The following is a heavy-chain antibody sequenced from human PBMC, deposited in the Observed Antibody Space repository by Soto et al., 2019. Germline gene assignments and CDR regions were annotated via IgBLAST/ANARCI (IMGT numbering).Heavy chain of an antibody. J-gene: IGHJ5*02. CDR3: ARSPSCGGGSGNRDNWFDP. Sequence: QVQLVQSGAEVKKPGSSVKVSCKGSGYTFSSYGITWVRQVPGQGLEWMGWTSAYNGNRNYAQNLQGRVIMTTDTSTSTAYMELRGLRSDDTAVYFCARSPSCGGGSGNRDNWFDPWCQGTLVTVSS. CDR1: GYTFSSYG. D-gene: IGHD2-15*01. CDR2: TSAYNGNR. V-gene: IGHV1-18*01.